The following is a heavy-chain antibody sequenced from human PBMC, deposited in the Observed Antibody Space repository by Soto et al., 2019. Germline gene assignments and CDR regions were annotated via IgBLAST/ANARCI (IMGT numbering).Heavy chain of an antibody. V-gene: IGHV3-23*01. J-gene: IGHJ4*02. D-gene: IGHD3-9*01. CDR2: ISGSGGST. CDR1: GFTFSSYA. CDR3: AKAPDYDILTGYSRPFDY. Sequence: GGSLRLSCAASGFTFSSYAMSWVRQAPGKGLEWVSAISGSGGSTYYADSVKGRFTISRDNSKNTLYLQMNSLRAEDTAVYYCAKAPDYDILTGYSRPFDYWGQGTLVTVSS.